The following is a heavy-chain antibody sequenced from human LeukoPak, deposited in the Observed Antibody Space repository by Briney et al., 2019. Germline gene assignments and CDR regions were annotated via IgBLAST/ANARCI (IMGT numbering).Heavy chain of an antibody. D-gene: IGHD3-3*01. V-gene: IGHV4-31*03. Sequence: SQTLSLTCTVSGGSISSGGYYWSWIRQHPGKGLEWIGYIYYSGSTYYNPSLKSRVTISVDASKNQFSLKLSSVTAADTAVYYCARRGSGYSRGDFDYWGQGTLVTVSS. CDR1: GGSISSGGYY. CDR3: ARRGSGYSRGDFDY. CDR2: IYYSGST. J-gene: IGHJ4*02.